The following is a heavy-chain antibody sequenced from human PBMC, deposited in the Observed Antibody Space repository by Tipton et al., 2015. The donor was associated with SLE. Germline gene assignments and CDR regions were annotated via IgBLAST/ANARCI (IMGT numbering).Heavy chain of an antibody. V-gene: IGHV4-31*03. D-gene: IGHD3-3*01. Sequence: TLSLTCTVSGGSISSGGYYWSWIRQHPGKGLEWIGYIYYSGSTYYNPSLKSRVTISVDTSKNQSSLKLSSVTAADTAVYYCAREEENDFWSGGDAFDIWGQGTMVTVSS. J-gene: IGHJ3*02. CDR3: AREEENDFWSGGDAFDI. CDR1: GGSISSGGYY. CDR2: IYYSGST.